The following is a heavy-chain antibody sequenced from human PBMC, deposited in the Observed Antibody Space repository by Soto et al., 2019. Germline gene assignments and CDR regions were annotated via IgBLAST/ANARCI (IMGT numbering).Heavy chain of an antibody. J-gene: IGHJ6*02. CDR2: ISYDGIND. V-gene: IGHV3-30-3*01. Sequence: GGSLRLSCSASGFTFSSYTMHWVRQAPGKGLEWVALISYDGINDYYADSVKGRFTISRVNSKNTLYLQMNGLRPEDTAVYYCATILTTMPPEEHVSYGLAFGGQGTTVPSSS. D-gene: IGHD5-12*01. CDR1: GFTFSSYT. CDR3: ATILTTMPPEEHVSYGLAF.